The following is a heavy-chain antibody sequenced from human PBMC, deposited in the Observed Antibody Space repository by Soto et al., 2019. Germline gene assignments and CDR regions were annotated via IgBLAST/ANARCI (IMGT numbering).Heavy chain of an antibody. Sequence: SVKVSCKASGGTFSSYAISWVRQAPGQGLEWMGGIIPIFGTANYAQKFQGRVTITADESTSTACMELSSLRSEDTAVYYCARGDDSSGYQHDDYWGQGTLVTVSS. V-gene: IGHV1-69*13. CDR3: ARGDDSSGYQHDDY. CDR1: GGTFSSYA. CDR2: IIPIFGTA. J-gene: IGHJ4*02. D-gene: IGHD3-22*01.